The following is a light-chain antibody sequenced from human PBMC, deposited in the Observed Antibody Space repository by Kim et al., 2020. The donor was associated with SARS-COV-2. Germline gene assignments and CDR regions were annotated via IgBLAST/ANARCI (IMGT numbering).Light chain of an antibody. Sequence: DIQMTQSPSTLSASVGDRVTITCRASQSITTWLAWYQQKPGKAPKVLIYDASSLGSGVPSRFSGSGSGTEFTLTISSLQPDDFATYYCQQYNSYSTSFGGGTKVDIK. CDR2: DAS. CDR3: QQYNSYSTS. CDR1: QSITTW. V-gene: IGKV1-5*01. J-gene: IGKJ4*01.